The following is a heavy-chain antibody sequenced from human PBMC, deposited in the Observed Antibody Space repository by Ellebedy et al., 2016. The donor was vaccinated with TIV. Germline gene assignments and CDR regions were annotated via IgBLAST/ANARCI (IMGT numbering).Heavy chain of an antibody. CDR3: AKSNWLDP. J-gene: IGHJ5*02. CDR1: GFPIRNYW. Sequence: GESLKISCTASGFPIRNYWMNWVRQAPGKGLEWVANIKDDGTEIYYVDSVKGRFPISRDIAKNSLYLQLNRLRVEDTAVYYCAKSNWLDPWGQGTLVTVSS. CDR2: IKDDGTEI. V-gene: IGHV3-7*03.